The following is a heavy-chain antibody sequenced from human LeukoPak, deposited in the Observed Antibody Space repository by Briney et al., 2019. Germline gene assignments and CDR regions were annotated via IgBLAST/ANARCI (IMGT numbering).Heavy chain of an antibody. V-gene: IGHV3-21*01. Sequence: GGSLRLSCAASGFTFSSYSMNWVRQAPGKGLEWVSSISSSSNYIYYADSVKGQFTISRDNAKNSLYLQMNSLRAEDTAVYYCAGSSGWPPFDYWGQGTLVTVSS. CDR3: AGSSGWPPFDY. D-gene: IGHD6-19*01. CDR1: GFTFSSYS. J-gene: IGHJ4*02. CDR2: ISSSSNYI.